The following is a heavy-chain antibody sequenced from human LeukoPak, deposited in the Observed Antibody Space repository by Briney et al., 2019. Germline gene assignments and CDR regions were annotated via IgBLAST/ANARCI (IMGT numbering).Heavy chain of an antibody. CDR2: IYTSGST. Sequence: SQTLSLTCTVSGGSISSGSYYWSWIRQPAGKGLEWIGRIYTSGSTNYNPSLKSRVTISVDTSKNQFSLKLSSVTAADTAVYYCARGYMFAYSLYFDYWGQGTLVTVSS. D-gene: IGHD3-10*02. CDR1: GGSISSGSYY. J-gene: IGHJ4*02. V-gene: IGHV4-61*02. CDR3: ARGYMFAYSLYFDY.